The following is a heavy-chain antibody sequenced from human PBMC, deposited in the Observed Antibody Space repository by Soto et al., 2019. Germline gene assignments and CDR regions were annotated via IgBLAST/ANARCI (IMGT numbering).Heavy chain of an antibody. V-gene: IGHV1-8*02. CDR1: GYTFTSYD. CDR3: ARASHTSSFYYFYYGMDV. Sequence: QVQLVQSGAVVRKPGASVKVSCTASGYTFTSYDLNWVRQTTGQGLEWMGWMNPNTGSTGFAQKFQGRLTMTRDTSKSTAYMELSSLTSEDSALYYCARASHTSSFYYFYYGMDVWGQGTAVAVSS. J-gene: IGHJ6*02. D-gene: IGHD6-6*01. CDR2: MNPNTGST.